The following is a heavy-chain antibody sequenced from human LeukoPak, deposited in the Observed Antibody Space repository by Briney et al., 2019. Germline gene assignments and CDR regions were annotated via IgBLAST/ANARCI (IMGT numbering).Heavy chain of an antibody. CDR3: ARTLKWELPIHTFDY. V-gene: IGHV3-48*04. Sequence: GGSLRLSCAASGFTFSDYNMNWVRQAPGKGLEWVSYISSSGSPIYYADSVKGRFTISRDNAKNSLYLQMNSLRAEDTAIYYCARTLKWELPIHTFDYWGRGTLVTVSS. CDR2: ISSSGSPI. D-gene: IGHD1-26*01. CDR1: GFTFSDYN. J-gene: IGHJ4*02.